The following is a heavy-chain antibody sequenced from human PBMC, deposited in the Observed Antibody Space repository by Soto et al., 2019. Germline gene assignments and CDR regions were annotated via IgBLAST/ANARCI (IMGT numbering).Heavy chain of an antibody. D-gene: IGHD6-19*01. CDR2: IYWDDDK. V-gene: IGHV2-5*02. Sequence: QITLKESGPTLVKPTQTLTLTCTFSGFSISTRGVGVGWIRQPPGKALEWLAVIYWDDDKRYSPSLKSRLTITKDTSKNQVVLTMTNMDPVDTDTYYCAHDSSGWYGMDVWGQGTTFTVSS. CDR3: AHDSSGWYGMDV. J-gene: IGHJ6*02. CDR1: GFSISTRGVG.